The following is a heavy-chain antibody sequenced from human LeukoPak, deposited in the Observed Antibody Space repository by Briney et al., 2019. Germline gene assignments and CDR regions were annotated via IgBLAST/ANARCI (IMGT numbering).Heavy chain of an antibody. CDR1: GVSISSGDYY. CDR2: IYYSGST. J-gene: IGHJ4*02. D-gene: IGHD3-22*01. Sequence: PSQTLSLTCTVSGVSISSGDYYWSWIRQPPGKGLGWIGYIYYSGSTYYNPSLKSRVTISVDTSKNQFSLKLSSVTAADTAVYYCARVHYYDSSGYYYYFAYGGKGPLVTVSS. CDR3: ARVHYYDSSGYYYYFAY. V-gene: IGHV4-30-4*01.